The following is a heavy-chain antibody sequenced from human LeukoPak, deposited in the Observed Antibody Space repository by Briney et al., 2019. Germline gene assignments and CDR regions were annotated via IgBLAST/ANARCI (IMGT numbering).Heavy chain of an antibody. J-gene: IGHJ4*02. D-gene: IGHD3-22*01. Sequence: SETLSLTCTVSGNSISDYSWIRQPPGKGLEWIGSIHHSDGTYHNPSLKSRVTISVDTSKNQFSLKLISVTAADTAVYYCVETPNYYYDSSGYLRWGQGTLVTVSS. CDR3: VETPNYYYDSSGYLR. CDR1: GNSISDYS. CDR2: IHHSDGT. V-gene: IGHV4-38-2*02.